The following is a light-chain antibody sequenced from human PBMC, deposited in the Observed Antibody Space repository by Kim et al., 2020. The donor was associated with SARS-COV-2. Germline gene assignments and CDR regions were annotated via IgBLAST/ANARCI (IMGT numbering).Light chain of an antibody. Sequence: ASVGDIVTITWRASQSISSYLNWDQQKPGKAPKILIYAASSLQSGVPSRFSGGGSGTDLTLTITSLHPEDFATYYCQQSYSTPLTFGGGTKV. CDR3: QQSYSTPLT. J-gene: IGKJ4*01. CDR2: AAS. V-gene: IGKV1-39*01. CDR1: QSISSY.